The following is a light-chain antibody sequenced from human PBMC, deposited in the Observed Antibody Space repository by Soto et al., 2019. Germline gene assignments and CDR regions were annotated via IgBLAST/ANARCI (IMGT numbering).Light chain of an antibody. CDR1: QYVGSW. CDR3: QHYNSYSEA. V-gene: IGKV1-5*03. J-gene: IGKJ1*01. CDR2: KAS. Sequence: IHMTQSPSTLSASVGYRVTIACRASQYVGSWLAWYQQKQGKAPKLLIYKASNLQSGVPSRFSGSGYGTEFNLTISSLQTDDFATYYCQHYNSYSEAFGQGTKVDIK.